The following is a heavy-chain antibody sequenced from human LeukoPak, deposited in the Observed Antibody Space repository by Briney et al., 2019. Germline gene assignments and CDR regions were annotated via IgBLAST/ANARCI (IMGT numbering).Heavy chain of an antibody. CDR1: GYTFTSYD. CDR2: MNPNSGNT. V-gene: IGHV1-8*03. Sequence: ASVKVPCKASGYTFTSYDINWVRQATGQGLEWMGWMNPNSGNTGYAQKFQGRVTITRNTFISTAYMELSSLRSEDTAVYHCARGGYYYNYYYYYYMDVWGKGTTVTVSS. D-gene: IGHD3-10*01. CDR3: ARGGYYYNYYYYYYMDV. J-gene: IGHJ6*03.